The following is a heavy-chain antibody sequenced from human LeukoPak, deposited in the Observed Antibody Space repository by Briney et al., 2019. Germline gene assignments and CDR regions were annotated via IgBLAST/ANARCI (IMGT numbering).Heavy chain of an antibody. Sequence: QPGGSLRLSCAASGFTFDDYIMHWARQAPGKGLEWVSLISWDGDTTYYADSVKGRFTISRDNSKNSQYLQMNSLRIEDTALYFCAKGRGLIGGAFDIWGQGTMVTVSS. CDR3: AKGRGLIGGAFDI. D-gene: IGHD3-22*01. CDR2: ISWDGDTT. V-gene: IGHV3-43*01. J-gene: IGHJ3*02. CDR1: GFTFDDYI.